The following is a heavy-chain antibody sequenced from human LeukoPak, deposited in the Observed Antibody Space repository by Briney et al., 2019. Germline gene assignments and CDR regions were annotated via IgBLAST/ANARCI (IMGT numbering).Heavy chain of an antibody. CDR2: INSDGSNT. J-gene: IGHJ4*02. CDR1: GFTFSSYW. CDR3: ARSGPDYDFWSGYLNY. Sequence: PGGSLRLSCAASGFTFSSYWMHWVRQAPGKGLVWVSRINSDGSNTNYADSVKGRFTVSRDNAKNTLYLHMTSLRAEDTAVYYCARSGPDYDFWSGYLNYWGQGTLVNVSS. D-gene: IGHD3-3*01. V-gene: IGHV3-74*01.